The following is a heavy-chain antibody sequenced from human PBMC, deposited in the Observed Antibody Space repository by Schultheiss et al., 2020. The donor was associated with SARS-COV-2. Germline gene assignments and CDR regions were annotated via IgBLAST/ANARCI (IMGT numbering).Heavy chain of an antibody. CDR1: GGSISSYY. D-gene: IGHD3-22*01. CDR3: ARGYYYDSSGYEPDAFDI. CDR2: IYYSGST. V-gene: IGHV4-59*01. J-gene: IGHJ3*02. Sequence: SETLSLTCTVSGGSISSYYWSWIRQPPGKGLEWIGYIYYSGSTNYNPSLKSRVTISVDTSKNQFSLKLNSVTAADTAVYYCARGYYYDSSGYEPDAFDIWGQGTMVTVSS.